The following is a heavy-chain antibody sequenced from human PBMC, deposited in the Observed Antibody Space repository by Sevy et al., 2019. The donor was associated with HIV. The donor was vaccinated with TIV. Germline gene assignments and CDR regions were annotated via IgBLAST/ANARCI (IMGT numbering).Heavy chain of an antibody. Sequence: SETLSLTCTVSGGSISSSSYYWGWIRQPPGKGLEWIGSIYYSGSTYYNPSLKSRVTISVDTSKNQFSLTLSSVTAADTAVYYCGRLPERYYYVDYWGQGTLVTVSS. J-gene: IGHJ4*02. V-gene: IGHV4-39*01. CDR1: GGSISSSSYY. CDR2: IYYSGST. CDR3: GRLPERYYYVDY. D-gene: IGHD3-10*01.